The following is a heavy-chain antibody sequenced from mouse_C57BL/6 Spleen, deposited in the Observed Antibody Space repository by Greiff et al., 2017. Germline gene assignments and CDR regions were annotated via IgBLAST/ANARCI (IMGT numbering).Heavy chain of an antibody. CDR1: GFNIKDYY. CDR2: IDPEDGDT. CDR3: TTGQLRLQVGFAY. D-gene: IGHD3-2*02. V-gene: IGHV14-1*01. Sequence: EFQLQQSGAELVRPGASVKLSCTASGFNIKDYYMHWVKQRPEQGLEWIGRIDPEDGDTEYAPKFQGKATMTADTSSNTAYLQLSSLTSEDTAVYYCTTGQLRLQVGFAYWGQGTLVTVSA. J-gene: IGHJ3*01.